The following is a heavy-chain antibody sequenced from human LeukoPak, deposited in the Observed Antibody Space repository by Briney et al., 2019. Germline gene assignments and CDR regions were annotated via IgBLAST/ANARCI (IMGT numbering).Heavy chain of an antibody. J-gene: IGHJ4*02. CDR2: INHSGST. V-gene: IGHV4-34*01. D-gene: IGHD3-3*01. Sequence: PSETLSLTCAVYGGSFSGYYWSWIRQPPGKGLEWIGEINHSGSTNYNPSLKSRVTISVDTSENQFSLKLSSVTAADTAVYYCASRTRSITIFGVVITSGYFDYWGQGTLVTVSS. CDR1: GGSFSGYY. CDR3: ASRTRSITIFGVVITSGYFDY.